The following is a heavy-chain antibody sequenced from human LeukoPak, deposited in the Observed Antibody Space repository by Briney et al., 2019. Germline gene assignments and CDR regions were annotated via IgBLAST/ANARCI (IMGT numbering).Heavy chain of an antibody. Sequence: SETLSLTCTVPGGSISSYYWSWIRQPPGKGLEWIGYIYYSGSTNYNPPLKSRVTISVDTSKNQFSLKLSSVTAADTAVYYCARAGYSPSLFDPWGQGTLVTVSS. V-gene: IGHV4-59*01. D-gene: IGHD6-13*01. J-gene: IGHJ5*02. CDR3: ARAGYSPSLFDP. CDR2: IYYSGST. CDR1: GGSISSYY.